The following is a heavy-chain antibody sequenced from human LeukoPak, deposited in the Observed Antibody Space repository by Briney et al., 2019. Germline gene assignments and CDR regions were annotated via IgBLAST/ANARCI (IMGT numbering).Heavy chain of an antibody. CDR1: GGSISSSSYY. V-gene: IGHV4-39*07. Sequence: SETLSLTCTVSGGSISSSSYYWGWIRQPPGKGLEWIGSIYYSRSTYYNPSLKSRVTISVDTSKIQFSLKLSSVTAADTAVYYCARAFVVRELMHAFDIWGQGTMVTVS. CDR3: ARAFVVRELMHAFDI. CDR2: IYYSRST. D-gene: IGHD3-10*01. J-gene: IGHJ3*02.